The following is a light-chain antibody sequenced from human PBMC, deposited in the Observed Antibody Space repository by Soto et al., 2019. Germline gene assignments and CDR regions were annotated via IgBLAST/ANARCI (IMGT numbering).Light chain of an antibody. CDR1: QTIFNW. Sequence: DIQMTQSPSTLSASVGDRVTITCRASQTIFNWLAWYQRKPGRAPNLLIYDASSLQSGVPSTFSGSGSGTEFTLTISSLQPGDFATYDCQQYNSYPWTLGQGTKVDIK. J-gene: IGKJ1*01. V-gene: IGKV1-5*01. CDR2: DAS. CDR3: QQYNSYPWT.